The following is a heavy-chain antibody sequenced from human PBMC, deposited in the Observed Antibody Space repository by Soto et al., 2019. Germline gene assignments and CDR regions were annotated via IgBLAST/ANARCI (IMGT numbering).Heavy chain of an antibody. Sequence: QVQLVQSGAEVKKPGSSVKVSCKASGGTFGSYTISWVRQAPGQGLEWMGRIIPILGIANYAQKFQGRVTITADKSTSTAYMVLSSLRSEDTAVYYCARDVGIPNLYCGGYCYTAYYFDYWGQGTLVTVSS. CDR2: IIPILGIA. CDR3: ARDVGIPNLYCGGYCYTAYYFDY. D-gene: IGHD2-21*01. CDR1: GGTFGSYT. J-gene: IGHJ4*02. V-gene: IGHV1-69*08.